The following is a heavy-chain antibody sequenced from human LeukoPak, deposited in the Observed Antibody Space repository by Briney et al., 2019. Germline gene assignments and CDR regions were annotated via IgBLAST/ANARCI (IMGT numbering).Heavy chain of an antibody. V-gene: IGHV1-69*13. CDR1: GATFSSYA. CDR3: ARWRDGYNFGGSYYFDY. CDR2: IIPIFGTA. Sequence: SVKVSCKASGATFSSYAISWVRQAPGQGLEWMGGIIPIFGTANYAQKFQGRVTITADESTSTAYMELSSLRSEDTAVYYCARWRDGYNFGGSYYFDYWGQGTLVTVSS. J-gene: IGHJ4*02. D-gene: IGHD5-24*01.